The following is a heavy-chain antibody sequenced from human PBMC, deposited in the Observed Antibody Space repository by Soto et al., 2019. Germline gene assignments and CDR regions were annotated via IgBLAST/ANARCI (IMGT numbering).Heavy chain of an antibody. Sequence: QVQLQESGPGLVKPSETLSLTCTVSGGSISSYYWSWIRQPPGKGLEWIGYIYYSGSTNYNPSLKSRVTISVDTSKNQFSLKLSSVTAADTAVYYCARGPYGAVAGDYWGQGTLVTVSS. CDR1: GGSISSYY. D-gene: IGHD6-19*01. V-gene: IGHV4-59*08. CDR2: IYYSGST. J-gene: IGHJ4*02. CDR3: ARGPYGAVAGDY.